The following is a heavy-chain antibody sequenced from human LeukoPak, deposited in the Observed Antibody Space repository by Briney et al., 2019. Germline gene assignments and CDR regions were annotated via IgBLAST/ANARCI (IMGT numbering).Heavy chain of an antibody. CDR2: ISGDSSTI. D-gene: IGHD3-3*01. CDR1: GFTFSNYV. J-gene: IGHJ4*02. Sequence: GRSLRLSCAASGFTFSNYVVHWVRQAPGKGLEWVSAISGDSSTIYYADSVKGRFIISRDNAKNSLFLQMNSLRAEDTAVYYCAREKADNDLDYWGQGTLVTVSS. V-gene: IGHV3-48*01. CDR3: AREKADNDLDY.